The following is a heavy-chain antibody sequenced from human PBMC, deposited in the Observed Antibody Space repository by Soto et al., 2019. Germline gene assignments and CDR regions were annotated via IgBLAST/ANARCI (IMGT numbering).Heavy chain of an antibody. CDR3: AKAGYGDYVWDF. Sequence: EVQLLESGGGLVQPGGSLRLSCAASGFTFSSYAMSWVRQAPGKGLEWVSAISGSGGSTYYADSVKGRFTISRDKPKTTLYLQMNSMRASYTDVYYCAKAGYGDYVWDFSCQRTLVTVAS. J-gene: IGHJ4*02. CDR1: GFTFSSYA. V-gene: IGHV3-23*01. CDR2: ISGSGGST. D-gene: IGHD4-17*01.